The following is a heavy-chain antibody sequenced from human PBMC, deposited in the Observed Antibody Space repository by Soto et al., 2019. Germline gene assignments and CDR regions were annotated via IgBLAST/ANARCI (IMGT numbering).Heavy chain of an antibody. CDR3: ARGRKQLVLAYYDYCGMDV. CDR2: INHSGST. D-gene: IGHD6-13*01. CDR1: GGSFNDYY. J-gene: IGHJ6*02. Sequence: QVQLQQWGAGLLKPSETLTLTCAVYGGSFNDYYWSWIRQPPGKGLEWIGEINHSGSTNYNPSLRRRVTISVDVYENQFSLKLNSMSAADTAVYYCARGRKQLVLAYYDYCGMDVWGQGPTVTVSS. V-gene: IGHV4-34*01.